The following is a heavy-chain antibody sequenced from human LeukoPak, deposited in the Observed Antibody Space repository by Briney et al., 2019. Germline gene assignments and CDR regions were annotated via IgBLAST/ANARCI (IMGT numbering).Heavy chain of an antibody. CDR3: ARDVGISGAGVYFDY. V-gene: IGHV1-46*04. Sequence: ASVKVSCKASGYTFTSYYLHWVRQAPGQGLEWMGIINPSGGGISYAQKLQGRVTMTSDTSTSTVYMELSSLRSEDTAVYYCARDVGISGAGVYFDYWGQGTLVTVSS. J-gene: IGHJ4*02. CDR1: GYTFTSYY. D-gene: IGHD3-10*01. CDR2: INPSGGGI.